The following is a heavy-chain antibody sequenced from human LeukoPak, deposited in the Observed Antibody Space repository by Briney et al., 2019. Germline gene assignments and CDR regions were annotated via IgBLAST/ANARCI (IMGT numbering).Heavy chain of an antibody. J-gene: IGHJ4*02. D-gene: IGHD3-22*01. CDR2: IKQDGSET. Sequence: GGALRLSFAASGFIFSNNWMSWVRQAPGEGLEWVANIKQDGSETYYVDSVKGRFTISRDNSKNTLYLQMNSLRAEDTAVYYCAKTYYYDSSGYYYRGYFDYWGQGTLVTVSS. CDR3: AKTYYYDSSGYYYRGYFDY. V-gene: IGHV3-7*01. CDR1: GFIFSNNW.